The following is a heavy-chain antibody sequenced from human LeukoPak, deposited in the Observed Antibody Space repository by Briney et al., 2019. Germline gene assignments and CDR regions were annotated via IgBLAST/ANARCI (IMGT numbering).Heavy chain of an antibody. D-gene: IGHD5-24*01. CDR3: AREMATSTRPFDY. Sequence: GGSLRLSCAASGFTVSSNYMSWVRQAPGKGLEWVSVIYSGGSTYYADSVKGRFTISRDNSKNTLYPQMNSLRAEDTAVYYCAREMATSTRPFDYWGQGTLVTVSS. V-gene: IGHV3-53*01. CDR2: IYSGGST. CDR1: GFTVSSNY. J-gene: IGHJ4*02.